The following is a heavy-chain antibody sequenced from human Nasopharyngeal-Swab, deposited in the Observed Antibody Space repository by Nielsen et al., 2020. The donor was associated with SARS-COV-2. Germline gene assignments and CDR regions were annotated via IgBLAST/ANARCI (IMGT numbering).Heavy chain of an antibody. CDR3: ARDWSRAFDV. V-gene: IGHV3-7*01. CDR2: IKQDGSET. J-gene: IGHJ3*01. CDR1: GFTISSRW. Sequence: GESLKIYCAASGFTISSRWMSGGRQVAGKWLGWVADIKQDGSETFYVDSVKGRFTISRDKAKKSMPLQMNSLRVEDTAVYYCARDWSRAFDVWGQGTMVTVSS.